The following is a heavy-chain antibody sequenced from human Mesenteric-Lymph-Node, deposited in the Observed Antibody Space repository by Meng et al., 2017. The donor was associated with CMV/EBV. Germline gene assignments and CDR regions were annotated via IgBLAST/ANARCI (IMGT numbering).Heavy chain of an antibody. D-gene: IGHD5-24*01. CDR1: GFTFSSYA. J-gene: IGHJ4*02. CDR2: ISGSGGST. Sequence: GGSLRLSYAASGFTFSSYAMSWVRQAPGKGLEWVSAISGSGGSTYYADSVKGRFAISRDNSKNTLYLQMNSLRAEDTAVYYCAKDVLDVGDSYKREYYFDYWGQGTLVTVSS. CDR3: AKDVLDVGDSYKREYYFDY. V-gene: IGHV3-23*01.